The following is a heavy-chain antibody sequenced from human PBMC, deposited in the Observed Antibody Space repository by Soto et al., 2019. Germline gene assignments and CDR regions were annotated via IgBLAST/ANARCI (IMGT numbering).Heavy chain of an antibody. D-gene: IGHD1-26*01. CDR2: IYYRGNT. V-gene: IGHV4-59*01. CDR3: ARDGREASGIDV. Sequence: PSETLSLTCTVSGGSISSYYWSWIRQPPGKGLEWIGCIYYRGNTFYNPSLKSRGTISVDTSNNQFSLKLDSVTTADTAVYYCARDGREASGIDVWGQGTTVTVSS. J-gene: IGHJ6*02. CDR1: GGSISSYY.